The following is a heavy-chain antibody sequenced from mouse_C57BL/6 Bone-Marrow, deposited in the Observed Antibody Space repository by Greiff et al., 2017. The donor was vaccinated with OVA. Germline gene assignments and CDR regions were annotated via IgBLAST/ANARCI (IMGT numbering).Heavy chain of an antibody. D-gene: IGHD1-2*01. CDR1: GYSFTGYY. Sequence: EVQLQQSGPELVKPGASVKISCKASGYSFTGYYMNWVKQSPEKSLEWIGEINPSTGGTTYNQKFKAKATLTVDKSSSTAYMQLKSLTSEDSAVYYCARDYYGPFDYWGQGTTLTVSS. V-gene: IGHV1-42*01. CDR2: INPSTGGT. CDR3: ARDYYGPFDY. J-gene: IGHJ2*01.